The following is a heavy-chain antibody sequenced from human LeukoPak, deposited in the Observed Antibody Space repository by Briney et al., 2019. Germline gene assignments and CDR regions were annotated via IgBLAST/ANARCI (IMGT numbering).Heavy chain of an antibody. CDR3: ARSYGDFYYYYYMDV. V-gene: IGHV3-7*01. J-gene: IGHJ6*03. CDR2: IKQDGSEK. D-gene: IGHD4-17*01. Sequence: GGSLRLSCAASGFTFEHYAIHWVRQAPGKGLEWVANIKQDGSEKYYVDSVKGRFTISRDNAKNSLYLQMNSLRAEDTAVYYCARSYGDFYYYYYMDVWGKGTTVTVSS. CDR1: GFTFEHYA.